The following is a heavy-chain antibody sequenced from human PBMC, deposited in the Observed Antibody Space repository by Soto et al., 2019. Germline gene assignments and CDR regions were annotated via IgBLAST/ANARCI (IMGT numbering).Heavy chain of an antibody. D-gene: IGHD5-18*01. J-gene: IGHJ4*02. CDR1: GFTFSSYA. CDR2: ISGSGGST. Sequence: HPGGSLRLSCAASGFTFSSYAMSWVRQAPGKGLEWVSAISGSGGSTYYADSVKGRFTISRDNSKNTLYLQMNSLRAEDTAVYYCAKDLARTWIQKWSNGYFDYWGQGTLVTVSS. CDR3: AKDLARTWIQKWSNGYFDY. V-gene: IGHV3-23*01.